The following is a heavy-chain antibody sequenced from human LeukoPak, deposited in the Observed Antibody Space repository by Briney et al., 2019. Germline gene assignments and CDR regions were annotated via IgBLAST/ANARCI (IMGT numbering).Heavy chain of an antibody. J-gene: IGHJ4*02. V-gene: IGHV1-18*04. CDR1: GYTFTSYY. D-gene: IGHD3-3*01. CDR3: ARDHYDFWSGYYSFDY. Sequence: ASVKVSCKASGYTFTSYYMHRVRQAPGQGLEWMGWISAYNGNTNYAQKLQGRVTMTTDTSTSTAYMELRSLGSDDTAVYYCARDHYDFWSGYYSFDYWGQGTLVTVSS. CDR2: ISAYNGNT.